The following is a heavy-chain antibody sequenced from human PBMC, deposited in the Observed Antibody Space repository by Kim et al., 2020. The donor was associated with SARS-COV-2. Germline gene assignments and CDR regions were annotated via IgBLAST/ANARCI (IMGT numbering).Heavy chain of an antibody. CDR1: GGSISSYY. J-gene: IGHJ3*02. CDR2: IYYSGST. CDR3: ARASYCCGDCYSGAFDI. Sequence: SETLSLTCTVSGGSISSYYWSWIRQPPGKGLEWIGYIYYSGSTNYNPSLKSRVTISVDTSKNQFSLKLSSVTAADTAVYYCARASYCCGDCYSGAFDIWG. D-gene: IGHD2-21*02. V-gene: IGHV4-59*01.